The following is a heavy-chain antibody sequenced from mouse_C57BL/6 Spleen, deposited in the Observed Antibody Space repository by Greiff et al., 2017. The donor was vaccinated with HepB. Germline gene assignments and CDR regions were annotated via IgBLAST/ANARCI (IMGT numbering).Heavy chain of an antibody. D-gene: IGHD1-1*01. Sequence: VQLQQSGAELVKPGASVKISCKASGYAFSSYWMNWVKQRPGKGLEWIGQIYPGDGDTNYNGKFKGKATLTADKSSSTAYMQLSSLTSEDSAVYFCARENYGSSNYFDYWGQGTTLTVAS. CDR2: IYPGDGDT. V-gene: IGHV1-80*01. J-gene: IGHJ2*01. CDR1: GYAFSSYW. CDR3: ARENYGSSNYFDY.